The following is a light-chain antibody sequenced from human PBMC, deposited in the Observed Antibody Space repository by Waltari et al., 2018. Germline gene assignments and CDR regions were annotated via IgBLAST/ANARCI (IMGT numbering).Light chain of an antibody. V-gene: IGKV1-39*01. CDR3: QQTYSHIT. Sequence: IQMTQTPSSVSGSVGDTVFITCRAGEDIGTYVNWYQQKSGKAPVLLIYGASALHSGVPSRFSGSGSGTDFTLTITNLQPGDIGTYFCQQTYSHITFGQGTRLEIK. CDR1: EDIGTY. J-gene: IGKJ5*01. CDR2: GAS.